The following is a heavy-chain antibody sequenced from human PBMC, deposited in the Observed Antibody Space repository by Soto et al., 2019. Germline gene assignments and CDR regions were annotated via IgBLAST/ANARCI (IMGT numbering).Heavy chain of an antibody. Sequence: QGQLVQSGAEVKRPGSSVRVSCKASGDTFGXNXXXXXXXXXXQGLEWMGGIIPMFPTTNYAQKFKGRLTIYADESTGXXXXEXXXLTSXXXXXYXXXXXXXXAXXGYWGQGTLVTVSS. J-gene: IGHJ4*02. CDR2: IIPMFPTT. V-gene: IGHV1-69*01. CDR3: XXXXXXAXXGY. CDR1: GDTFGXNX.